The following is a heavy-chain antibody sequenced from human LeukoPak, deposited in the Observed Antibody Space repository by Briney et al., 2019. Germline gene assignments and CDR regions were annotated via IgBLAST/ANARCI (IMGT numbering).Heavy chain of an antibody. CDR1: GGSISSSHYY. CDR2: IYYSGST. D-gene: IGHD4-17*01. Sequence: SETLSLTCTVSGGSISSSHYYWGWIRQPPGKGLEWIGSIYYSGSTYYNPSLKSRVTISVDTSKNQFSLKLSSVTAADTAVYYCARGLRDYGDSTTAIDYWGQGTLVTVSS. V-gene: IGHV4-39*07. CDR3: ARGLRDYGDSTTAIDY. J-gene: IGHJ4*02.